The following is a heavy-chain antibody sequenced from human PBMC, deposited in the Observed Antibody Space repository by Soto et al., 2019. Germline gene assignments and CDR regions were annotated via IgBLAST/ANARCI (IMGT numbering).Heavy chain of an antibody. J-gene: IGHJ4*02. V-gene: IGHV3-23*01. Sequence: EVQLLESGGGLVQPGGSLRLSCAASGFTFSTYAMSWVRQVPGKGLEWVSAISGSGDSTYYADSVKGRVTISRDNSKNTLYLQMTSLRAEDTAVYYCAKVASGRRADFWGQGTLATVSS. CDR2: ISGSGDST. CDR1: GFTFSTYA. CDR3: AKVASGRRADF.